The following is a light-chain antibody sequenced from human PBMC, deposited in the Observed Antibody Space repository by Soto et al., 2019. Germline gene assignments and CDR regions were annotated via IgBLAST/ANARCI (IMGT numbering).Light chain of an antibody. CDR3: QQSYSTRLT. J-gene: IGKJ4*01. V-gene: IGKV1-39*01. Sequence: DIQMTQSPSSLSASVGDRVTITCRASQSISSYLNWYQQKPGKAPKLLIYAASSLQNGVPSSFSGSGSGTDFTLTISSLQPEDFATYYCQQSYSTRLTFGGGTKVEIK. CDR1: QSISSY. CDR2: AAS.